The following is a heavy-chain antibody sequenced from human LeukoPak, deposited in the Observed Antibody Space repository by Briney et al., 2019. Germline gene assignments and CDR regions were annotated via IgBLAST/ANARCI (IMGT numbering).Heavy chain of an antibody. CDR3: ARGRRIWNY. J-gene: IGHJ4*02. D-gene: IGHD3-3*01. V-gene: IGHV4-34*01. Sequence: SETLSLTCAVYGGSFSNYFLTWIRQPPGKGLEWIGEINHSGSTDYNPSLKSRVTISVDTSKNQFSLKLSSVTAADTAVYYCARGRRIWNYWGQGTLVTVSS. CDR1: GGSFSNYF. CDR2: INHSGST.